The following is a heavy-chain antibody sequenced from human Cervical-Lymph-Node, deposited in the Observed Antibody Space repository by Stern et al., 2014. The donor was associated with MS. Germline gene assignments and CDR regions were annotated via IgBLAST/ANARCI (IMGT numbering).Heavy chain of an antibody. CDR2: FIPMFRTT. J-gene: IGHJ4*02. D-gene: IGHD1-1*01. CDR1: GGTLNNYA. Sequence: VHLVEYGAEVKKPGSSVKVSCKSSGGTLNNYAITWVRQAPGQGLEWMGGFIPMFRTTNYAQKFQGRITITADDSTSTAYMELNNLKSADTAVYYCARAVKTEFDHWGQGTLVTVSS. CDR3: ARAVKTEFDH. V-gene: IGHV1-69*01.